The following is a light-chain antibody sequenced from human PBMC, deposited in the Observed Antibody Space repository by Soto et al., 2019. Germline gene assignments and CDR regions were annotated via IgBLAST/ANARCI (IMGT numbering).Light chain of an antibody. Sequence: EIVLTQSPGTLSLSPGERATLSCRASHGGISNYFAWYQQRPGQAPRLLIYHTSSRESGIPDRFSGSGSGTDFTLTISRLEPEDFAVYYCQQYGDLPWTFGQGTKVDI. CDR1: HGGISNY. CDR3: QQYGDLPWT. J-gene: IGKJ1*01. V-gene: IGKV3-20*01. CDR2: HTS.